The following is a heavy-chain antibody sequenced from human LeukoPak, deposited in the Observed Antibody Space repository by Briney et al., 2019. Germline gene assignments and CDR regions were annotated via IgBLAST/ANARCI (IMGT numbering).Heavy chain of an antibody. Sequence: SAKVSCKASGGTFSSYAISWVRQAPGQGLEWMGGIIPIFGTANYAQKFQGRVTITADKSTSTAYMELSSLRSEDTAVYYCARGGITMVRGVIITPGGYVYWGQGTLVTVSS. D-gene: IGHD3-10*01. V-gene: IGHV1-69*06. CDR3: ARGGITMVRGVIITPGGYVY. CDR2: IIPIFGTA. CDR1: GGTFSSYA. J-gene: IGHJ4*02.